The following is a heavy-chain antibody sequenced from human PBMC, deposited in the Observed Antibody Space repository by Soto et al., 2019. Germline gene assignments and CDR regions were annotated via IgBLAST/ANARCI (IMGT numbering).Heavy chain of an antibody. CDR2: IRAYNGNT. Sequence: ASVKVYCKASGYTFTSYGISWVRQAPGQGLGWMGCIRAYNGNTNYAPKLPGRVTMTTKKSTPTAYMELKSLRSDDTAVHYCARDVKGNCSGGSCYSGWFDPWGQGTLVTVSS. V-gene: IGHV1-18*01. J-gene: IGHJ5*02. CDR3: ARDVKGNCSGGSCYSGWFDP. CDR1: GYTFTSYG. D-gene: IGHD2-15*01.